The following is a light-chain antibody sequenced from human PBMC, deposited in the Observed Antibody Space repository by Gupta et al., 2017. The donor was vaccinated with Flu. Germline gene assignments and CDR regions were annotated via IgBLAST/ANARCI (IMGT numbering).Light chain of an antibody. CDR1: QSITRH. V-gene: IGKV1-39*01. CDR2: ATS. CDR3: QQNYSNPRT. J-gene: IGKJ1*01. Sequence: DLQMTPSPSSLSASVGDRVTITCRASQSITRHLTWYQQKPGKAPKLLIYATSSLQSGVPSRFSGSGSGTDFTLTISSLQPEDSATYYCQQNYSNPRTFGQGTKVEI.